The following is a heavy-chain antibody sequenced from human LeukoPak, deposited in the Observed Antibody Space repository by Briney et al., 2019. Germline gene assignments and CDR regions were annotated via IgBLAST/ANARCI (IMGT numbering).Heavy chain of an antibody. D-gene: IGHD6-19*01. V-gene: IGHV3-53*01. J-gene: IGHJ4*02. CDR2: IYSGGST. CDR3: ARDLDSSGWNSFDY. CDR1: GFIVSSNY. Sequence: GGSLRLSCAASGFIVSSNYTNWVRQAPGKGLEWVSVIYSGGSTYYADSVKGRFTISRDNSKNTLYLQMNSLRADDTAVYYCARDLDSSGWNSFDYWGQGTLVTVSS.